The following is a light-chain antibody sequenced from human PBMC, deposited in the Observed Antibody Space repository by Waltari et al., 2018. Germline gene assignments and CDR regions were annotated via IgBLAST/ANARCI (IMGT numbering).Light chain of an antibody. V-gene: IGKV3-15*01. J-gene: IGKJ1*01. CDR3: QQYNNWPPWT. CDR1: QSVNSN. Sequence: EIVMTQSPATLSVSPGERATLSCRASQSVNSNLAWYQQKPGQAPRLLIYGASTRATGIPARFSGSGSGTEFTLTISSLQSEDLAVYYCQQYNNWPPWTFGQGP. CDR2: GAS.